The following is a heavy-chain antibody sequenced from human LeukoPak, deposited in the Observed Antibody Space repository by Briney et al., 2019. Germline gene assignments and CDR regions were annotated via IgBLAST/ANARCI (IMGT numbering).Heavy chain of an antibody. Sequence: ASVRVSCKASGYTFTSYYIHWVRQAPGQGLEWMGWIIPNTGGTNYAQKFQGRVTMTRDTSISTAYMELTNLGSDDTAVYFCARSLIIPTVVTNWLDPWGPGTLVTVSS. V-gene: IGHV1-2*02. D-gene: IGHD3-10*01. CDR1: GYTFTSYY. J-gene: IGHJ5*02. CDR2: IIPNTGGT. CDR3: ARSLIIPTVVTNWLDP.